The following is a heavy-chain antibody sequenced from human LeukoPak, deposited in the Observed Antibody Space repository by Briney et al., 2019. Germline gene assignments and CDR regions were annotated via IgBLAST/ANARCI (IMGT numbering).Heavy chain of an antibody. CDR3: ARGRDGYNFLNRGEYYYFDY. J-gene: IGHJ4*02. V-gene: IGHV4-59*08. CDR2: IYYTET. CDR1: GGSVSDYY. Sequence: SETLSLTCTVSGGSVSDYYWSWIRQSPGKGLEWIGYIYYTETSYNPSLKSRVTISADTSKNQFSLKLSSVTAADTAVYYCARGRDGYNFLNRGEYYYFDYWGQGTLVTVSS. D-gene: IGHD5-24*01.